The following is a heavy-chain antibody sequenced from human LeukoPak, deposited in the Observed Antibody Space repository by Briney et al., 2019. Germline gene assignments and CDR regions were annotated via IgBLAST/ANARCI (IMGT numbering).Heavy chain of an antibody. D-gene: IGHD3-10*01. Sequence: GGSLRLSCAASGFIFSNYWMTWVRQAPGKGLEWVANVKQDGSETYYMDSLRGRFTISRDNAKNSLYLQMNSLRAEDTAVYYCARDLRFREDFWGQGTLVTVSS. CDR3: ARDLRFREDF. CDR1: GFIFSNYW. V-gene: IGHV3-7*01. CDR2: VKQDGSET. J-gene: IGHJ4*02.